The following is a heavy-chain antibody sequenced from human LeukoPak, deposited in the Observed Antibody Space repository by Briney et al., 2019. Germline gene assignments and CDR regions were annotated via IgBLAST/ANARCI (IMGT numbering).Heavy chain of an antibody. CDR2: ISYSGST. D-gene: IGHD6-6*01. CDR3: ARSTVAPRSPLDY. J-gene: IGHJ4*02. CDR1: GGSISGSY. Sequence: PSETLSLTCTVSGGSISGSYWSWIRQPPGQGLEWIGYISYSGSTNYNPSLKSRVTMSIDTSKNQFSLKLSSVTAADTAVYYCARSTVAPRSPLDYWGQGTLVTVSS. V-gene: IGHV4-59*01.